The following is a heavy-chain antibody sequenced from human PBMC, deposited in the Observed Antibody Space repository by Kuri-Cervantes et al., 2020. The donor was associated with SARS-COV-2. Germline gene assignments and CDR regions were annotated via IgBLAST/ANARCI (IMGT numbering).Heavy chain of an antibody. CDR3: ARETHYDFWSGPRGYGMDV. CDR1: GGSISSSRYY. D-gene: IGHD3-3*01. Sequence: SETLSLTCSVSGGSISSSRYYWGWIRQTPGKGLEWIGSIYHSGSTYYNPSLKSRVTISVDTSKNQFSLKLSSVTAADTAVYYCARETHYDFWSGPRGYGMDVWGQGTTVTVSS. J-gene: IGHJ6*02. V-gene: IGHV4-39*07. CDR2: IYHSGST.